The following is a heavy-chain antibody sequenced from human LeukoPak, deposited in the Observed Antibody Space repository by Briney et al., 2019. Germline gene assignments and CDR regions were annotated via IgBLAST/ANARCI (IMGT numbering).Heavy chain of an antibody. V-gene: IGHV3-48*01. Sequence: GGSLRLSCAASGFSFSSYSMNWVRQAPGKGLEWVSYIRSSSSTIYYADSVKGRFTISRDNSKNTLYLQMSSLRAEDTAVYYCAKPKDNSLYCFDYWGQGTLVTVSS. D-gene: IGHD1-20*01. J-gene: IGHJ4*02. CDR2: IRSSSSTI. CDR3: AKPKDNSLYCFDY. CDR1: GFSFSSYS.